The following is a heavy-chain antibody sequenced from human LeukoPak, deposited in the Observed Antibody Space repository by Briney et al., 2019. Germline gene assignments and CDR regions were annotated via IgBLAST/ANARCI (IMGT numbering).Heavy chain of an antibody. CDR3: ARGIEGYYYDSGYYYYYMDV. Sequence: SAKVSCKASGYIFTDYDMNWVRQAPGQGLEWMGGIIPIFGTANYAQKFQGRVTITADKSTSTAYMELSSLRSEDTAVYYCARGIEGYYYDSGYYYYYMDVWGKGTTVTVSS. V-gene: IGHV1-69*06. CDR1: GYIFTDYD. CDR2: IIPIFGTA. D-gene: IGHD3-22*01. J-gene: IGHJ6*03.